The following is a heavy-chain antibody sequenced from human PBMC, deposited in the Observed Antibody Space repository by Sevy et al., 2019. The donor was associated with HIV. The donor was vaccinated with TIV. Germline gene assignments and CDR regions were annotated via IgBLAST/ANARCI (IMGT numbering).Heavy chain of an antibody. CDR1: GFSFSKYS. CDR2: FSFGCGRI. D-gene: IGHD2-8*01. V-gene: IGHV3-23*01. Sequence: GGSLRLSCEASGFSFSKYSMSWVRQAPGKGLEWVSTFSFGCGRINYADSVKGRFTISRDDSKNTLYLQMNSLRAEDTAVYYCAREGCTKPHDYWGQGTLVTVSS. J-gene: IGHJ4*02. CDR3: AREGCTKPHDY.